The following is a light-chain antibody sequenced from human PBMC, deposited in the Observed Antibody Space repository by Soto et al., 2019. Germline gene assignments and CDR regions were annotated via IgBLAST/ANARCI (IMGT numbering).Light chain of an antibody. CDR2: DVT. V-gene: IGLV2-14*03. CDR3: CSFSSITTRI. CDR1: SSDVGGYDY. Sequence: QSALTQPASVSGSPGQSITISCTGTSSDVGGYDYVSWYQQHPGKAPKLMIYDVTNRPSGVSTRFSASKSSNTASLTISGLQAEDEADYYCCSFSSITTRIFGGGTKLTVL. J-gene: IGLJ2*01.